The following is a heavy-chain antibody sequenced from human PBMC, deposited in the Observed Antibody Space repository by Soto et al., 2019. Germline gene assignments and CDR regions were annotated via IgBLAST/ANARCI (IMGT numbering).Heavy chain of an antibody. CDR1: GGSIIGFY. Sequence: PSLTQSVPCSVAGGSIIGFYWRWIRKPPGKGLEWIGYIYYSGSTNYNPSLKSRVTISVDTSKNQFSLKLSSVTAADTAVYYCARGSATSSAYYFDYWGEGTLGT. V-gene: IGHV4-59*01. J-gene: IGHJ4*02. CDR3: ARGSATSSAYYFDY. CDR2: IYYSGST. D-gene: IGHD3-10*01.